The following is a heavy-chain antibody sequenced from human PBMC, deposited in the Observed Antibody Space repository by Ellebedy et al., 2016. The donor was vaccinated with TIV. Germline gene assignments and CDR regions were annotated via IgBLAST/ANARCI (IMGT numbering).Heavy chain of an antibody. D-gene: IGHD3-16*01. Sequence: GESLKISCAASGFTFSNFGMSWVRQAPGKGLEWISAISGSGPPTNCADTVKGRFTISRDNSKNTLYLQMNSLRAEDTAVYYCAKDGRDNGVFVLGTQFDDWGQGTLVTVSS. CDR3: AKDGRDNGVFVLGTQFDD. CDR2: ISGSGPPT. J-gene: IGHJ4*02. V-gene: IGHV3-23*01. CDR1: GFTFSNFG.